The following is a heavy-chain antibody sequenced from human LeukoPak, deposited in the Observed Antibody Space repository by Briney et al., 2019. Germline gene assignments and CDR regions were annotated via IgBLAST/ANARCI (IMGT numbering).Heavy chain of an antibody. J-gene: IGHJ3*02. CDR2: ILYDGRNK. CDR3: VPHDAFNI. V-gene: IGHV3-30*02. CDR1: GVSFSSYG. Sequence: QPGGSLRLSCAASGVSFSSYGMHWVRQAPGKGLEWVAFILYDGRNKYYTDSVRGRFTISRDNSKNTLDLQMNSLRAQDTAMYYCVPHDAFNIWGQGTMVTVSS.